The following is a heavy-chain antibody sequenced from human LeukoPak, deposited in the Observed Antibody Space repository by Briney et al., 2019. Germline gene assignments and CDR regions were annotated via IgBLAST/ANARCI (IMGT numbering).Heavy chain of an antibody. Sequence: PGGSLRLSCAASGFTFGGCAMHWVRQAPVRGLEWVSLVTGGGTTYYADSVRGRFTISRDNSKNSLYLQMNTLRTEDTAFYYCAKDTGSGWDFDSWGQGTLVTVSS. J-gene: IGHJ4*02. V-gene: IGHV3-43*02. CDR3: AKDTGSGWDFDS. CDR2: VTGGGTT. CDR1: GFTFGGCA. D-gene: IGHD6-19*01.